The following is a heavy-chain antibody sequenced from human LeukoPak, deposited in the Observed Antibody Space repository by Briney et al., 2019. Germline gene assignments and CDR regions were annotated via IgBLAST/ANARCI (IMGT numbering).Heavy chain of an antibody. V-gene: IGHV3-43D*03. Sequence: GGSLRLSCVGSGFTFEDYAIHWVRQPPGKGLEWVSLLNWDGSRTYYADSVKGRFTISRDNNKNSLFLQMNNLRPEDTALYYCAKTGSDDYGEYFDYWGRGTLVTVSS. CDR3: AKTGSDDYGEYFDY. CDR2: LNWDGSRT. CDR1: GFTFEDYA. D-gene: IGHD4-17*01. J-gene: IGHJ4*02.